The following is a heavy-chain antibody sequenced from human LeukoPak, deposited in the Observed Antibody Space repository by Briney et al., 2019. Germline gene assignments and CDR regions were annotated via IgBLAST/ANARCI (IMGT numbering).Heavy chain of an antibody. D-gene: IGHD4-11*01. J-gene: IGHJ6*03. CDR1: GFTFSSYG. Sequence: GGSLRLSCAASGFTFSSYGMHWVRQAPGKGLDWVAVIWYDGSNKYYADSVKGRFTISRDNSKNTLYLQMNSLRAEDTGVYYCAKWYSNYYYYMDVWGKGTTVSVFS. V-gene: IGHV3-33*06. CDR3: AKWYSNYYYYMDV. CDR2: IWYDGSNK.